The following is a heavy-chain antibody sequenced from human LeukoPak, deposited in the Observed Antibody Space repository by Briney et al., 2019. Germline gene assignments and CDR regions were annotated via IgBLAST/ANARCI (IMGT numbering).Heavy chain of an antibody. CDR1: GFTFSSYG. V-gene: IGHV3-33*01. D-gene: IGHD6-13*01. Sequence: GGSLRLSCAASGFTFSSYGMHWVRQAPGKGLEWVAVIWYDGSNKYYADSVKGRFTISRDNSKNTLYLQMHSLRAEDTAVYYCARASWGGSSWFNPNYWGQGTLVTVSS. CDR3: ARASWGGSSWFNPNY. CDR2: IWYDGSNK. J-gene: IGHJ4*02.